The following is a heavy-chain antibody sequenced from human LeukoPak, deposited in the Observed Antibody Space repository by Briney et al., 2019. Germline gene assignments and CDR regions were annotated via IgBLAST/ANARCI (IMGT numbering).Heavy chain of an antibody. J-gene: IGHJ4*02. CDR1: GFTFSSYA. CDR3: ARDGGIGWVDFDY. CDR2: ISNDESKK. V-gene: IGHV3-30*04. D-gene: IGHD6-19*01. Sequence: GGSLRLSCAASGFTFSSYAMHWVRQAPGKGLEWVTVISNDESKKFYAGSVKGRFTVSRDNPKNTLYLQVNSLRAEDTAVYYCARDGGIGWVDFDYWGQGTLVTVSS.